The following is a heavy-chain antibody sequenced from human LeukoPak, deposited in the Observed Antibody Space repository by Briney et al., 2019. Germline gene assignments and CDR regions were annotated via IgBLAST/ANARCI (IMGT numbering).Heavy chain of an antibody. CDR1: GFTFSNYW. CDR2: IKQDGSDK. D-gene: IGHD4-11*01. CDR3: AKDQQSISYSP. Sequence: GGSLRLSCAASGFTFSNYWMSWVRQAPGKGLEWVANIKQDGSDKYYVDSVKGRFTVSRDNAKNSLYLQMNSLRVEDTAIYNCAKDQQSISYSPWGQGTLVTVSS. V-gene: IGHV3-7*03. J-gene: IGHJ5*02.